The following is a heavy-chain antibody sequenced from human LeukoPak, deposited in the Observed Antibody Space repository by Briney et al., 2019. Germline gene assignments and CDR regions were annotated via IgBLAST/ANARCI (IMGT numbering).Heavy chain of an antibody. J-gene: IGHJ4*02. CDR2: IYYSGST. Sequence: PSETLSLTCTVSGGSISSYYWSWIRQPPGKGLEWIGYIYYSGSTNYNPSLKSRVTISVDTSKSQFSLKLSSVTAADTAVYYCARAGHFWGSYRSYDYWGQGTLVTVSS. V-gene: IGHV4-59*01. CDR3: ARAGHFWGSYRSYDY. CDR1: GGSISSYY. D-gene: IGHD3-16*02.